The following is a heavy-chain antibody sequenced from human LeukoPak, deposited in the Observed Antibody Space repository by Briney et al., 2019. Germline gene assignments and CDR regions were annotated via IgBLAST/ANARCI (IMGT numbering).Heavy chain of an antibody. V-gene: IGHV4-34*01. Sequence: SETLSLTCAVYGGSFSGYYWSWIRQPPGKGLEWIGEINHSGSTNYNPSLKSRVTISVDTSKNQFSLKLSSVTAADTAVYYCARRRVVPAAMDYWGQGTPVTVSS. J-gene: IGHJ4*02. CDR1: GGSFSGYY. CDR3: ARRRVVPAAMDY. D-gene: IGHD2-2*01. CDR2: INHSGST.